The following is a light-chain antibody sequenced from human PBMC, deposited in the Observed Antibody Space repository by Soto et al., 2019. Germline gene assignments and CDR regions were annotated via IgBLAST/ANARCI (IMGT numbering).Light chain of an antibody. Sequence: EIVVSQSPDSQAVALGERATINGNSSQSVLYSSNNKNYLAWYQQKPRQPPKLLINWASTRESGVPDRFSGRGSGTDFTLTLSSLQAEDGAVYYCQQYCTTPLTFGGGTKVDIK. J-gene: IGKJ4*01. CDR3: QQYCTTPLT. CDR2: WAS. V-gene: IGKV4-1*01. CDR1: QSVLYSSNNKNY.